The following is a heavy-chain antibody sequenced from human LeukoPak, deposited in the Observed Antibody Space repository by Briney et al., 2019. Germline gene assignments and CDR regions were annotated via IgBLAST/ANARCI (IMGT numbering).Heavy chain of an antibody. V-gene: IGHV1-18*01. J-gene: IGHJ4*02. Sequence: ASVKVSCKASGYTFTSYGISWVRQAPGQGLEWMGWISAYNGNTNYAQKLQGRVTMTTDTSTSTAYMELRSLRSDDTAVYYCARRSFGVVIIRHFDYWGQGTLVTVSS. CDR1: GYTFTSYG. CDR2: ISAYNGNT. CDR3: ARRSFGVVIIRHFDY. D-gene: IGHD3-3*01.